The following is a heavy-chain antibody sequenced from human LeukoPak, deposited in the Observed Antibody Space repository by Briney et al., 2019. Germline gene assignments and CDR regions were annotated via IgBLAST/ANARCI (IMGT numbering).Heavy chain of an antibody. D-gene: IGHD5-24*01. CDR3: ARERGGDGYNVYY. CDR1: GFPFCSFS. J-gene: IGHJ4*02. V-gene: IGHV3-21*01. CDR2: IRSSSSYI. Sequence: GGSLRLPCAAYGFPFCSFSMNWVPQAPGKGLGWVSSIRSSSSYIYYADSVKGRFTISRDNAKNSLYLQMNSLRAGDTAVYYCARERGGDGYNVYYWGQGTLVTVSS.